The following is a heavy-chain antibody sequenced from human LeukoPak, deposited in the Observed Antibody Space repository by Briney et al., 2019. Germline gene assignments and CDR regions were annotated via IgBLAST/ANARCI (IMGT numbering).Heavy chain of an antibody. Sequence: PGGSLRLSCAASGFTFDDYTMHWVRQAPGKGLEWVSLISWDGGSTYYADSVKGRFTISRDNSKNSLYLQMNSLRTEDTALYYCAKDILKGSGYYMDVWGKGTTVAVSS. CDR1: GFTFDDYT. D-gene: IGHD3-10*01. J-gene: IGHJ6*03. V-gene: IGHV3-43*01. CDR3: AKDILKGSGYYMDV. CDR2: ISWDGGST.